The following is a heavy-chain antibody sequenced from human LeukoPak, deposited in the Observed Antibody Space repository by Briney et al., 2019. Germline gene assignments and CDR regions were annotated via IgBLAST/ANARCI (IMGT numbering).Heavy chain of an antibody. V-gene: IGHV3-30*18. CDR1: GFXFSSYG. J-gene: IGHJ4*02. D-gene: IGHD3-22*01. CDR2: ISYDGSKK. Sequence: AGGSLRLSCAASGFXFSSYGMHWVRXAPGKGLEWVAVISYDGSKKYYAHSVKGRFPISRDNSKNTLYLQLNSLRAEDTAVYYCAKDFSYDGTGYQDYWGQGTLVTVSS. CDR3: AKDFSYDGTGYQDY.